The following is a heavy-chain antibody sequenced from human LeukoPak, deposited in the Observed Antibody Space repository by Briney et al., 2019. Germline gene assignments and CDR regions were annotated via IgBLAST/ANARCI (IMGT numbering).Heavy chain of an antibody. D-gene: IGHD3-22*01. V-gene: IGHV1-2*02. J-gene: IGHJ4*02. CDR2: INPNSGGT. CDR1: GYTSTGYY. Sequence: ASVKVSCKASGYTSTGYYMHWVRQAPGQGLEWMGWINPNSGGTNYAQKFQGRVTMTRDTSISTAYMELSRLRSDDTAVYYCARVKTYYYDSSGYSYYFDYWGQGTLVTVSS. CDR3: ARVKTYYYDSSGYSYYFDY.